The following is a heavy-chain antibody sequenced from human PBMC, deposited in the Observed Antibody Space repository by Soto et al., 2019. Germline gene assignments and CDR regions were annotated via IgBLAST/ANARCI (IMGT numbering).Heavy chain of an antibody. J-gene: IGHJ4*02. CDR1: GYSISSGYY. Sequence: SETLSLTCAVSGYSISSGYYWGWIRQPPGKGLEWIGSIYHSGSTYYNPSLKSRVTISVDTSKNQFSLKLSSVTAADTAVYFRERVRMTTVTNLDYWGQRTLVRVSS. CDR2: IYHSGST. CDR3: ERVRMTTVTNLDY. D-gene: IGHD4-17*01. V-gene: IGHV4-38-2*01.